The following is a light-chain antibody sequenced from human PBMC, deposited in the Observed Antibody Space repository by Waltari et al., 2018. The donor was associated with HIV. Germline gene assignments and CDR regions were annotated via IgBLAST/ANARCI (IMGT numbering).Light chain of an antibody. CDR1: GSDVGAYNY. V-gene: IGLV2-8*01. J-gene: IGLJ3*02. CDR3: SSYAGTNNWV. CDR2: EVS. Sequence: QSALTQPPSASGSPGQSVTISCTGTGSDVGAYNYVSWYQQHPGKAPKFLIYEVSKRPSGVRDRFSGSKSDNTASLTVSGLQADDEADYYCSSYAGTNNWVCGGGTKLTVL.